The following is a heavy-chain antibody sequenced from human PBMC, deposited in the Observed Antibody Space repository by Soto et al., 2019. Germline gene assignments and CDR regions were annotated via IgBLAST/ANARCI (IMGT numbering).Heavy chain of an antibody. CDR2: TFPRDSDT. CDR3: ARLGSLLQPIDS. Sequence: SLKISCQASGYTFTNYWIAWVRHMPGRGLEWMGLTFPRDSDTRYNSSFEGQVTISSDRSLATAYLQWTSLKASDTAIYFCARLGSLLQPIDSWGQGTPVTVSS. D-gene: IGHD4-4*01. CDR1: GYTFTNYW. V-gene: IGHV5-51*01. J-gene: IGHJ5*01.